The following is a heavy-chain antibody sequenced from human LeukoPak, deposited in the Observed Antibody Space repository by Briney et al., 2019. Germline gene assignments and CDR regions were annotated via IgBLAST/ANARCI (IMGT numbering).Heavy chain of an antibody. V-gene: IGHV3-33*06. CDR2: IWYDGSNK. D-gene: IGHD3-22*01. J-gene: IGHJ4*02. CDR1: GFTFSRSA. Sequence: PGRSLRLSCAASGFTFSRSAVHWVRQAPGKGLEWVAVIWYDGSNKYYADSVKGRFTISRDNSKNTLYLQMTSLRAEDTAVYYCAKDQVWIVVGSFDYWGQGTLVTVSS. CDR3: AKDQVWIVVGSFDY.